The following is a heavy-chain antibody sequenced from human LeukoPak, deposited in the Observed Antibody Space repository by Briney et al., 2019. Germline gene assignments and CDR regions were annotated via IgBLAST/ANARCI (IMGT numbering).Heavy chain of an antibody. J-gene: IGHJ6*03. V-gene: IGHV4-61*02. CDR3: ARAPGGRRAYYMDV. CDR2: IYTYESP. D-gene: IGHD3-16*01. Sequence: SQTLSLTCTVSGGSISSGSYYWSWIRQPAGKGLEWIGRIYTYESPNYNPSLKSRVTISVDTSKNQFSLKLTSVTAADTAVYFCARAPGGRRAYYMDVWGKGTTVTISS. CDR1: GGSISSGSYY.